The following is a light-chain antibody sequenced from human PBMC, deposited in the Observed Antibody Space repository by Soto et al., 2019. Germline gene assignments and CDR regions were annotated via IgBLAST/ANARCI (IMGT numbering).Light chain of an antibody. J-gene: IGKJ4*01. Sequence: DIQMTQSPSTLSASVGDRVTITCRASQSVSAWLAWYQQKPGKAPKLLIYKASSLQSGVPSRFSVSGSGTEFTLTISSLQPDDFATYYCQHFNVYPLAFGGGTKVEIK. V-gene: IGKV1-5*03. CDR1: QSVSAW. CDR3: QHFNVYPLA. CDR2: KAS.